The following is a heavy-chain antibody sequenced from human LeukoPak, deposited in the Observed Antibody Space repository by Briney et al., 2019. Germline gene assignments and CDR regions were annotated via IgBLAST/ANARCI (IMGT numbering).Heavy chain of an antibody. J-gene: IGHJ4*02. Sequence: GGSLRLSCAASGFTFSSYAMSWVRQAPGKGLEWVSTISGSGGSTYYADSVKGHFTISRDNSKNTLYVQMNRLRADDTAVYYCAKDRAYYYDSSGYSDYWGQGTLVTVSS. CDR3: AKDRAYYYDSSGYSDY. CDR2: ISGSGGST. CDR1: GFTFSSYA. D-gene: IGHD3-22*01. V-gene: IGHV3-23*01.